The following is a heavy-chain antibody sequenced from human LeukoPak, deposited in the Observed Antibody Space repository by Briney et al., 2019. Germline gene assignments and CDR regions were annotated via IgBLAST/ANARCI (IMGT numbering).Heavy chain of an antibody. CDR1: GFTFSSYE. V-gene: IGHV3-13*01. D-gene: IGHD3-16*01. CDR2: VGIVGDA. CDR3: AREGRGSSADAFDI. Sequence: GGSLRLSCAASGFTFSSYEMHWVRQVAGKGLEWVSAVGIVGDAFYSGSVKGRFTISRENAENSLFLQMNSLRAGDTAVYYCAREGRGSSADAFDIWGQGTMVTVSS. J-gene: IGHJ3*02.